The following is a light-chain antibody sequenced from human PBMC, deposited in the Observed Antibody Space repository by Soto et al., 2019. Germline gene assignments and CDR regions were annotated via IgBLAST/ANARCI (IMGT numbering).Light chain of an antibody. CDR2: DVT. CDR1: SSDVGAYNS. Sequence: QSALTQPASVSGSPGQSITISCTGTSSDVGAYNSVAWYQHNPGEVPKLMIYDVTNRPSGVSSRFSDSKSGNTASLSISGLQAEDEADYYCSSFTSGSTLVFGTGTKLTVL. CDR3: SSFTSGSTLV. V-gene: IGLV2-14*01. J-gene: IGLJ1*01.